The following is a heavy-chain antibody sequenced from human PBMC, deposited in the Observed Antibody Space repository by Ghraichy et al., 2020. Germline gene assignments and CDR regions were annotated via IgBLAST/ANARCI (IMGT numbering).Heavy chain of an antibody. J-gene: IGHJ6*02. CDR1: GGTFSSYA. Sequence: SVKVSCKASGGTFSSYAISWVRQAPGQGLEWMGRIIPILGIANYAQKFQGRVTITADKSTSTAYMELSSLRSEDTAVYYCAREGYQLRYGMDVWGQGTTVTVSS. CDR2: IIPILGIA. V-gene: IGHV1-69*04. D-gene: IGHD2-2*01. CDR3: AREGYQLRYGMDV.